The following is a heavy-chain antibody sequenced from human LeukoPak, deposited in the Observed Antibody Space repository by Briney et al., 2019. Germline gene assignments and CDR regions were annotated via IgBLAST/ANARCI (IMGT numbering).Heavy chain of an antibody. Sequence: GRSLRLSCAASGFTFSSYAMHWVRQAPGKGLEWVAVISYDGSNKYYADSVKGRFTISRDNSKNTLYLQMNSLRAEDTAVYYCARDVFRWGQGTLVTVSS. CDR3: ARDVFR. J-gene: IGHJ4*02. CDR2: ISYDGSNK. CDR1: GFTFSSYA. V-gene: IGHV3-30-3*01.